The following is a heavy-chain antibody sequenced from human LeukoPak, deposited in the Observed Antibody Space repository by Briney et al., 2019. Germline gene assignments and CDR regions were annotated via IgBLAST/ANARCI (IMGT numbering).Heavy chain of an antibody. J-gene: IGHJ4*02. V-gene: IGHV3-30*03. D-gene: IGHD3-22*01. Sequence: GSALRLSCAASGFTFRSYGMQWVRQAPGKGLEWVAVISYDGSNKYYADSVKGRFTISRDNSKNKQYLQTKSLRAEDTAVYYCAREVVITTNVGYWGQGTLVTVSS. CDR2: ISYDGSNK. CDR1: GFTFRSYG. CDR3: AREVVITTNVGY.